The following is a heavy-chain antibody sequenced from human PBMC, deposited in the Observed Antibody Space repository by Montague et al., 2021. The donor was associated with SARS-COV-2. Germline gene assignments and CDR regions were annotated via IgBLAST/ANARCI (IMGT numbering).Heavy chain of an antibody. J-gene: IGHJ5*02. CDR2: IYYTGST. D-gene: IGHD2-8*02. V-gene: IGHV4-59*02. Sequence: SETLSLTCTVSGDSVDSDCWSWVRQPPGKRLEWIGHIYYTGSTKYNPSLKSRATISADASKNPLSLSLASVTAADTAVYYCARGQYWASHFDLWGQGTLVTVSS. CDR1: GDSVDSDC. CDR3: ARGQYWASHFDL.